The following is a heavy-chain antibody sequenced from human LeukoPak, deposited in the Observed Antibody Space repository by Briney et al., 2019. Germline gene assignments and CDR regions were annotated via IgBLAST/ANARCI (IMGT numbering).Heavy chain of an antibody. CDR2: ISGSSNYI. J-gene: IGHJ5*02. Sequence: GGSLRLSCAASGFTFSSYSMNWVRQAPGKGLEWVSSISGSSNYIFYTDSVKGRFTISRDNAKNSLHLQLNSLRAEDTAVYYCVRDPPAVRTNTYAWGQGTLVTVSS. CDR3: VRDPPAVRTNTYA. V-gene: IGHV3-21*01. CDR1: GFTFSSYS. D-gene: IGHD4/OR15-4a*01.